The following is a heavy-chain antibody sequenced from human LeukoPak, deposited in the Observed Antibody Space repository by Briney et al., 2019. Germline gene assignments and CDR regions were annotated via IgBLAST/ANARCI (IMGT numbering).Heavy chain of an antibody. V-gene: IGHV3-33*08. CDR1: GFTFSSYG. CDR3: AKGFSGGSYYYYYMDV. CDR2: IWYGGSNK. D-gene: IGHD3-3*01. J-gene: IGHJ6*03. Sequence: GGSLRLSCAASGFTFSSYGMHWVRQAPGKGLEWVAVIWYGGSNKYYADSVKGRFTISRDNSKNTLYLQMNSLRAEDTAVYYCAKGFSGGSYYYYYMDVWGKGTTVTDSS.